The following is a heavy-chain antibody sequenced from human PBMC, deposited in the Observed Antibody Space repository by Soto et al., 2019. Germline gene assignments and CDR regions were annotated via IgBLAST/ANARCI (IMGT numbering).Heavy chain of an antibody. D-gene: IGHD3-22*01. J-gene: IGHJ4*02. CDR2: IDPSDSYT. CDR3: ATPASVNGSPDYYDNSADAY. V-gene: IGHV5-10-1*01. CDR1: GYSFTSYW. Sequence: GESLKISCKGSGYSFTSYWISWVRQMPGKGLEWMGRIDPSDSYTNYSPSFQGHVTISADKSTSTAYLQWSSLKASDTAMYYCATPASVNGSPDYYDNSADAYWGQGTLVTVSS.